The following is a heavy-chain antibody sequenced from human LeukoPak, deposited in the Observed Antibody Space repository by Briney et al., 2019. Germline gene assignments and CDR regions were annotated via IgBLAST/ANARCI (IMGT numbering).Heavy chain of an antibody. J-gene: IGHJ5*02. CDR3: ARDGAEDIVVVPAARDDNWFDP. D-gene: IGHD2-2*01. CDR1: GGSISSYY. Sequence: SETLSLTCTVSGGSISSYYCSWIRQPAGKGLEWIGRIYTSGSTNYNPSLKSRVTMSVDTSKNQFSLKLSSVTAADTAVYYCARDGAEDIVVVPAARDDNWFDPWGQGTLVTVSS. CDR2: IYTSGST. V-gene: IGHV4-4*07.